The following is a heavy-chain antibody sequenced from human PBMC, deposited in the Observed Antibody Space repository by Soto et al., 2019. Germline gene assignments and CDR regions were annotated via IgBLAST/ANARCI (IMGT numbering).Heavy chain of an antibody. Sequence: SETLSLTCTVSVASISSHYWGWIRQTPGKRLEWIRYISYSGSTKYNPSLKSRVTISLHTSKNQFSLELSSVTAADTAVYYGAKVSDAGRDWYFDVWGRGTLVTVSS. CDR2: ISYSGST. CDR1: VASISSHY. J-gene: IGHJ2*01. CDR3: AKVSDAGRDWYFDV. V-gene: IGHV4-59*11. D-gene: IGHD2-21*01.